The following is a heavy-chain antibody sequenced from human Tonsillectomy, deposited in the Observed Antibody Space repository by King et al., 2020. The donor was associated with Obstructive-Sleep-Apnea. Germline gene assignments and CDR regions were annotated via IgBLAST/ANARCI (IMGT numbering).Heavy chain of an antibody. CDR3: AKDGGGYSYGWGVGGIDV. D-gene: IGHD5-18*01. Sequence: VQLVESGGGLVQPGGSLRLSCAASGFTFSSYSINWVRRAPGKGLECISYISSSSSTIYYADSVKGRFTISRDNAKNSLYLQMNSLRAEGTAVYYCAKDGGGYSYGWGVGGIDVWGQGTTVIVSS. V-gene: IGHV3-48*04. CDR1: GFTFSSYS. CDR2: ISSSSSTI. J-gene: IGHJ6*02.